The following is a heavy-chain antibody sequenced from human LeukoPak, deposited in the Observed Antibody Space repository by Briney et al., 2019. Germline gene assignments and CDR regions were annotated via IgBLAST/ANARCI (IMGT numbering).Heavy chain of an antibody. D-gene: IGHD3-10*01. V-gene: IGHV4-30-4*01. CDR2: IYYSGST. CDR1: GGSISSGDYY. J-gene: IGHJ4*02. CDR3: ARYGSGSYYNFDY. Sequence: SQTLSLTCTVSGGSISSGDYYWSWIRQPPGKGLEWIGYIYYSGSTYYNPSLKSRVTISVDTSKNQFSLKLSSVTAADTAVYYCARYGSGSYYNFDYWGQGTLVTVSS.